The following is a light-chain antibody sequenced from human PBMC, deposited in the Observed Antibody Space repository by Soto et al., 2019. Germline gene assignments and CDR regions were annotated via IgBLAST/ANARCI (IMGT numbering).Light chain of an antibody. CDR1: QSVSTN. CDR3: QQYNNSPYT. CDR2: GAS. V-gene: IGKV3-15*01. Sequence: EIVMTQSPDTLSVSPGERATLSCRASQSVSTNLAWYQQKPGQAPRLLIYGASTRATGIPARFSGSGSGTHSTLTISSLHSEDFPLYHCQQYNNSPYTFGQGTKLHLK. J-gene: IGKJ2*01.